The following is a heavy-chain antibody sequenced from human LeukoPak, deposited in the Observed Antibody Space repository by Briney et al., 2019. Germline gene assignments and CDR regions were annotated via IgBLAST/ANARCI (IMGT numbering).Heavy chain of an antibody. D-gene: IGHD6-6*01. Sequence: SETLSLTCSVSGGSFSNYYWSWIRQPPGKGLEWIGYVYYTGSTNYNPSLKSRVTMFEDKSKIQFSLRLYSVTVADTAVYYCATHFPCSSSSYFDYWGQGSLVTVSS. CDR2: VYYTGST. J-gene: IGHJ4*02. V-gene: IGHV4-59*08. CDR3: ATHFPCSSSSYFDY. CDR1: GGSFSNYY.